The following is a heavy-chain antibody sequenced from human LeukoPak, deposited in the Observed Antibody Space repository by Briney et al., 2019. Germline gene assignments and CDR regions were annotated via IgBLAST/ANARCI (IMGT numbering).Heavy chain of an antibody. Sequence: SETLSLTCTVSGGSISSYYWSWIRQPPGKGLEWIGYIYYSGSTNYNPSLKSRVTISVDTSKNQFSLKLSSVTAADTAVYYCARLQVVPSQSWFDPWGQGTLVTVSS. CDR3: ARLQVVPSQSWFDP. V-gene: IGHV4-59*01. CDR2: IYYSGST. CDR1: GGSISSYY. D-gene: IGHD2-2*01. J-gene: IGHJ5*02.